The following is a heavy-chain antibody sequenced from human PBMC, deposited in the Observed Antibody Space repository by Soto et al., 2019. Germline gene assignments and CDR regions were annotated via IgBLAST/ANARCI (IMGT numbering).Heavy chain of an antibody. CDR1: GFTFSSYG. D-gene: IGHD6-13*01. J-gene: IGHJ5*02. CDR2: IWYDGSNK. V-gene: IGHV3-33*01. CDR3: ARDLVGAAAAGMRWFDP. Sequence: QVQLVESGGGVVQPGRSLRLSCAASGFTFSSYGMHWVRQAPGKGLEWVAVIWYDGSNKYYADSVKGRFTISRDNSKNTLYLQMNSLRAEDTAVYYCARDLVGAAAAGMRWFDPWGQGTLVTVSS.